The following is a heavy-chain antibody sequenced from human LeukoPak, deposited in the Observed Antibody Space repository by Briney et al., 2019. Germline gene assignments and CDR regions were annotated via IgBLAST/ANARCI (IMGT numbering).Heavy chain of an antibody. Sequence: PGGSLRLSCAASGFTFTNYAMGWVRQAPGKGLEWVSALSGSGGSTYYADSVKGRFTISRDNSKNTLYLQMNSLRAEDTAVYFCAKNFYGDYNVFFDYWGQGTLVTVS. D-gene: IGHD4-17*01. CDR2: LSGSGGST. J-gene: IGHJ4*02. CDR3: AKNFYGDYNVFFDY. CDR1: GFTFTNYA. V-gene: IGHV3-23*01.